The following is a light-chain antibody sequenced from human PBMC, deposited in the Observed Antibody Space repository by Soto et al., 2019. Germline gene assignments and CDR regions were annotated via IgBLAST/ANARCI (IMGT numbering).Light chain of an antibody. Sequence: QSALTQPASVSGSPGQLITISCTGTGSNVGGYDYVSWYQHHPGKAPKVMIYEVTNRPSGVSNRFSGSKSGNTASLTISGLLAEDEADSYCSSYTRSSTYVFGTGTKVT. J-gene: IGLJ1*01. CDR1: GSNVGGYDY. V-gene: IGLV2-14*01. CDR3: SSYTRSSTYV. CDR2: EVT.